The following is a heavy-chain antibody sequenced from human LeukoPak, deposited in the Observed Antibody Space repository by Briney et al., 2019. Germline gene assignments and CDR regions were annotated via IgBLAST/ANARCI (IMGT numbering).Heavy chain of an antibody. D-gene: IGHD2-2*02. CDR1: GGSISSSSYY. V-gene: IGHV4-39*07. Sequence: SETLSLTCTVSGGSISSSSYYWGWIRQPPGKGLEWIGEIYHSGSTNYNPSLKSRVTIPVDKSKNQFSLNLSSVTAADTAVYYCARSLDQLLYIDYWGQGTLVTVSS. J-gene: IGHJ4*02. CDR3: ARSLDQLLYIDY. CDR2: IYHSGST.